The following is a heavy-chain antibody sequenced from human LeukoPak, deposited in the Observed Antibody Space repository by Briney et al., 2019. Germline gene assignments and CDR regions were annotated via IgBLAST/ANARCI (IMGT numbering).Heavy chain of an antibody. CDR2: IYYSGST. Sequence: ASETLSLTCTVSGGSITNYYWTWIRQPPGKGLEWIGHIYYSGSTNYNPSLKSRVSISVDTSKKQFSLKLSSVTAADTAVYYCAIISGSYHFDYWGQGTLVTVSS. CDR1: GGSITNYY. V-gene: IGHV4-59*12. J-gene: IGHJ4*02. CDR3: AIISGSYHFDY. D-gene: IGHD1-26*01.